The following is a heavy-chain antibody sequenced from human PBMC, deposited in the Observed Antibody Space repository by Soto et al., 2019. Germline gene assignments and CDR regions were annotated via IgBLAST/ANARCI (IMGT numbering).Heavy chain of an antibody. J-gene: IGHJ4*02. CDR3: ARDQAAMFDY. D-gene: IGHD5-18*01. CDR2: INAGNGNT. V-gene: IGHV1-3*01. Sequence: ASVKLSWKASGYTFTIYAMHWVRQAPGQRLEWMGWINAGNGNTKYSQKFQGRVTITRDTSTSTAYMELSSLRSEDTAVYYCARDQAAMFDYWGQGTLVTVSS. CDR1: GYTFTIYA.